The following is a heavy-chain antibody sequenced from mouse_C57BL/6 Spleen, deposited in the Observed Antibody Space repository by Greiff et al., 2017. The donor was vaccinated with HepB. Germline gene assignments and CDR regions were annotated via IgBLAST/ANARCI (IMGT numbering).Heavy chain of an antibody. J-gene: IGHJ1*03. CDR2: IDPSDSYT. Sequence: VQLQQPGAELVKPGASVKLSCKASGYTFTSYWMQWVKQRPGQGLEWIGEIDPSDSYTNYNQKFKGKATLTVDTSSSTAYMQLSSLTSEDSAVYYCARRTVVEGYFDVWGTGTTVTVSS. CDR3: ARRTVVEGYFDV. V-gene: IGHV1-50*01. D-gene: IGHD1-1*01. CDR1: GYTFTSYW.